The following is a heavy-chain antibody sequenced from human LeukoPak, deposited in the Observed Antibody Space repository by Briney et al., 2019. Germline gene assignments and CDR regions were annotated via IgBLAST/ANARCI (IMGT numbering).Heavy chain of an antibody. CDR2: IWYDGSNK. V-gene: IGHV3-33*01. J-gene: IGHJ3*02. D-gene: IGHD3-3*01. CDR3: AREKLREGDAFGI. Sequence: GGSLRLSCAASGFTFSSYGMHWVRQAPGKGLEWVAVIWYDGSNKYYADSVKGRFTISRDNSKNTLYLQMNSLRAEDTAVYYCAREKLREGDAFGIWGQGTMVTVSS. CDR1: GFTFSSYG.